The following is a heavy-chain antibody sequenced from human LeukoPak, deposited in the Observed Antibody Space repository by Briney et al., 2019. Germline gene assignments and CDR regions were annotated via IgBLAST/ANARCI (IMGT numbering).Heavy chain of an antibody. Sequence: ASVKVSCKASGYTFTGYYMHWVRQAPGQGLEWMGWINPNSGGTNYAQKFQGRVTMTRDTSISTAYMELSRLRSDDTAVYYCARATGRLLWFGELFDYWGQGTLVTVSS. J-gene: IGHJ4*02. CDR1: GYTFTGYY. V-gene: IGHV1-2*02. CDR2: INPNSGGT. D-gene: IGHD3-10*01. CDR3: ARATGRLLWFGELFDY.